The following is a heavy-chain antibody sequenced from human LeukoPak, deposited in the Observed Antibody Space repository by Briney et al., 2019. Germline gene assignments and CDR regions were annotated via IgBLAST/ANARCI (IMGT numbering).Heavy chain of an antibody. V-gene: IGHV3-66*01. J-gene: IGHJ1*01. CDR3: ARDSDFQH. Sequence: GGSLRLSCAASGFSVSSNYMSWVRQAPGKGLEWVSATYSGGTTYYPDSVKDRFTVSRDNSKNTLYLQMNSLRAGDTAVYYCARDSDFQHWGQGTLVTVSS. CDR1: GFSVSSNY. CDR2: TYSGGTT.